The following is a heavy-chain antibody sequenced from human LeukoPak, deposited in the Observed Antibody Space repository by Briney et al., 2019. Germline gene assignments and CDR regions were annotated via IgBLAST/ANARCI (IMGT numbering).Heavy chain of an antibody. J-gene: IGHJ5*02. Sequence: ASVKVSCKASGYTFTNYGITWVRQAPGQGLEWMGWISAYNGNTNYAQKLQGRVTMTTDTSTSTAYMELRSLTSDDTAVYYCARDQEYDFWSGPSYNWFDPWGQGTLVTVSS. V-gene: IGHV1-18*01. D-gene: IGHD3-3*01. CDR3: ARDQEYDFWSGPSYNWFDP. CDR2: ISAYNGNT. CDR1: GYTFTNYG.